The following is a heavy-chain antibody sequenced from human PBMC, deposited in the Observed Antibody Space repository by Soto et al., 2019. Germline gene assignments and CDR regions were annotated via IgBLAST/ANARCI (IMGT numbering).Heavy chain of an antibody. V-gene: IGHV4-34*01. CDR2: INHSAST. CDR3: ARGSEITLVRGGGLWKQNSFRYDGMDV. D-gene: IGHD3-10*01. CDR1: GGSFSGYY. Sequence: PSETLSLTCAVFGGSFSGYYWGGIRQPPGKGLEWIGEINHSASTNYNPSLKSRVTISVDTSKNQFSLKLDSVTAADTAVYYCARGSEITLVRGGGLWKQNSFRYDGMDVWGQGTTVTVSS. J-gene: IGHJ6*02.